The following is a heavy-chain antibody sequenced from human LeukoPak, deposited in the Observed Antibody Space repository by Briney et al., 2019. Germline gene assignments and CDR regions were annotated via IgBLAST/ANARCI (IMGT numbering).Heavy chain of an antibody. CDR1: GFTFSSYA. J-gene: IGHJ4*02. CDR3: AKAPTGYVPDH. CDR2: ISYDGSNK. Sequence: GGSLRLSCAASGFTFSSYAMRWVRQAPGKGLEWVAVISYDGSNKYYADSVKGRFTISRDNSRTTLYLQMNSLRAEDTAVYYCAKAPTGYVPDHWGQGTLVTVSP. D-gene: IGHD3-9*01. V-gene: IGHV3-30-3*01.